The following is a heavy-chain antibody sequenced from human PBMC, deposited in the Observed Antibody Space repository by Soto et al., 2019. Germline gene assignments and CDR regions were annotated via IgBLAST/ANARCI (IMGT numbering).Heavy chain of an antibody. J-gene: IGHJ3*01. CDR2: MYPGDSDT. CDR1: GYRFISDW. CDR3: ATSKGFCSGGRCYVAFDV. V-gene: IGHV5-51*01. Sequence: GESLKISCKASGYRFISDWIGWVRQMPGKGLEWMGIMYPGDSDTRYSPSFQGRVTISADKSISTAYLQWASLKAPDTAKYFCATSKGFCSGGRCYVAFDVWGQGTMVTVSS. D-gene: IGHD2-15*01.